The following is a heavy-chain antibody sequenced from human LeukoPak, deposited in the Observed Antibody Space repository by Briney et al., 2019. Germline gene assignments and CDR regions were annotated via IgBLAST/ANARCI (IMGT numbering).Heavy chain of an antibody. D-gene: IGHD2-15*01. J-gene: IGHJ4*02. V-gene: IGHV1-2*02. Sequence: ASVTVSCTASGYTFTGYYMHWVRQAPGQGLEWMGWINPNSGGTNYAQKFQGRVTMTRDTSISTAYMELSRLRSDDTAVYYCARFSIVVVVAALEYYFDYWGQGTLVTVSS. CDR1: GYTFTGYY. CDR2: INPNSGGT. CDR3: ARFSIVVVVAALEYYFDY.